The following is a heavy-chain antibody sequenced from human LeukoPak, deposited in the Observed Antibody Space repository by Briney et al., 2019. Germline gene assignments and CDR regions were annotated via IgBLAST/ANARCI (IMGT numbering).Heavy chain of an antibody. CDR2: INHSGST. J-gene: IGHJ4*02. Sequence: SETLSLTCAVYGGSFSGYYWSWIRQPPGKGLEWIGEINHSGSTNYNPSLKSRVTISVDTSKNQFSLKLSSVTAADTAVYYCARGRAKEGRNYDFWSGYYSYWGQGTLVTVSS. CDR3: ARGRAKEGRNYDFWSGYYSY. CDR1: GGSFSGYY. V-gene: IGHV4-34*01. D-gene: IGHD3-3*01.